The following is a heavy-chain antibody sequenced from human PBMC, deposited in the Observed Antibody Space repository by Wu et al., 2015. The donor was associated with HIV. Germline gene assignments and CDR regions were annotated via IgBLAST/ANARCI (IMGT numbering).Heavy chain of an antibody. CDR3: TRDELFRVDDAFDM. D-gene: IGHD3-10*01. CDR1: GDGFTSYA. Sequence: QAQLVQFGADMKKPGSSVKVTCKASGDGFTSYAVSWVRQAPGQNFEWMGWTNVNTGGTKYAPKFQGRVTMTRDTSISTAYIELSGLTSDDTAVYYCTRDELFRVDDAFDMWGQGTLVTVSS. CDR2: TNVNTGGT. J-gene: IGHJ3*02. V-gene: IGHV1-2*02.